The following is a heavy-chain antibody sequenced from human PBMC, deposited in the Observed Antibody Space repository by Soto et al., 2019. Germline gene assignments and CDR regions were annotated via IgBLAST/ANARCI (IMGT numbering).Heavy chain of an antibody. CDR3: AREITTMRY. V-gene: IGHV3-11*05. CDR2: ISGTSSFT. D-gene: IGHD4-17*01. Sequence: QVQLVESGGGLVKPGGSLRLSCAASGFSFSDYYMSWIRQAPGQGLEWVSYISGTSSFTNYADSVKGRFTISRDNAKNPLVLLMNSRRAEDTAGYYGAREITTMRYWGQGTLVTVSS. J-gene: IGHJ4*02. CDR1: GFSFSDYY.